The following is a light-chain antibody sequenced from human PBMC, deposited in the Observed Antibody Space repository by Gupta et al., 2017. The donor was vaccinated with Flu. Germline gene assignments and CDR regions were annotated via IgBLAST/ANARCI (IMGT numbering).Light chain of an antibody. V-gene: IGKV1-12*01. CDR2: AAS. CDR1: QDIRTS. J-gene: IGKJ3*01. CDR3: QQTNPTPLT. Sequence: PSSVSASVGDRVTITCRASQDIRTSLVWYQQKPGKDPSLLSQAASRLQSGVSSTFSGSGSGTDFTLKISRLQPEDVATYYCQQTNPTPLTFGPGTKVEI.